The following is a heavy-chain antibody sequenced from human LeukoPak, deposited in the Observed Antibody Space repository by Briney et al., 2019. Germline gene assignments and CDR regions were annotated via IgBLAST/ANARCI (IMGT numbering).Heavy chain of an antibody. CDR3: AGDWFCSASYCSDVFDI. D-gene: IGHD3-3*01. CDR1: GYTFTSYG. V-gene: IGHV1-18*01. CDR2: ISAYNGNT. J-gene: IGHJ3*02. Sequence: ASVKVSCKASGYTFTSYGISWVRQAPGQGLEWMGWISAYNGNTNYAKNLQGRVTMTTDSSTNTAYMELSSLRSDDTAMCYCAGDWFCSASYCSDVFDIWGQGTMVTVFS.